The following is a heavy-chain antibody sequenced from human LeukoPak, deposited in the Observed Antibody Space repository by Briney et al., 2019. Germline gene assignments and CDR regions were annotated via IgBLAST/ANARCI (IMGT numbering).Heavy chain of an antibody. CDR1: GFTFSSYS. CDR3: ARDSYYYDSSGYYNDAFDI. V-gene: IGHV3-21*01. CDR2: ISSSSSYI. Sequence: GGSLRLSCAASGFTFSSYSMNWVRQAPGKGLEWVSSISSSSSYIYYADSVKGRFTISRDNAKSSLYLQMNSLRAEDTAVYYCARDSYYYDSSGYYNDAFDIWGQGTMVTVSS. D-gene: IGHD3-22*01. J-gene: IGHJ3*02.